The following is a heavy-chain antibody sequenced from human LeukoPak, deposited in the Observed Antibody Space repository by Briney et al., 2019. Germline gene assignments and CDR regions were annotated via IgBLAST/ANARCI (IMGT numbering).Heavy chain of an antibody. D-gene: IGHD3-10*01. CDR1: GFTFSDYY. CDR3: ARELRYYGSGSYYY. V-gene: IGHV3-11*06. CDR2: ISCSSSYT. J-gene: IGHJ4*02. Sequence: GGSLRLSCAASGFTFSDYYMSWIRQAPGKGLEWVSYISCSSSYTNYADSVKGRFTISRDNAKNSLYLQMNSLRAEDTAVYYCARELRYYGSGSYYYWGQGTLVTVSS.